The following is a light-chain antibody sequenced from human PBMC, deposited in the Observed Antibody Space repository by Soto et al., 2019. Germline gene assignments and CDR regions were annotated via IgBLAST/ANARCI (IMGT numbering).Light chain of an antibody. CDR3: QQYGSSST. CDR1: QSVSSN. CDR2: GAS. V-gene: IGKV3-20*01. J-gene: IGKJ5*01. Sequence: EIVMTQSPATLSVSPGESATLSCRASQSVSSNLAWYQQKPGQAPRLLIYGASSRPTGIPDRLSGSGSGTDFTLTISRLEPEDFAVYYCQQYGSSSTFGQGTRLEIK.